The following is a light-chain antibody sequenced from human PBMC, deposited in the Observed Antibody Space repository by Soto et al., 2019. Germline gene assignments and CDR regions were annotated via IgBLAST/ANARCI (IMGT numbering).Light chain of an antibody. CDR1: QSVSSY. J-gene: IGKJ1*01. CDR2: GAS. CDR3: QQYGISSWT. V-gene: IGKV3-20*01. Sequence: ERVVTKSPGTPYVSQGERATPSRMASQSVSSYLAWYQQKPGQAPRLLIYGASTRATGIPARFSGSGSGTDFTLTTSRLEAEDFAVYYCQQYGISSWTFGQGTKVDIK.